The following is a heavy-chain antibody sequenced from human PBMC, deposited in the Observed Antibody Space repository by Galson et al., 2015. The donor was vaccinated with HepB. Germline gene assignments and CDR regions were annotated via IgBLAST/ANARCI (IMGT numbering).Heavy chain of an antibody. V-gene: IGHV3-23*01. CDR1: GSSFNTYA. CDR3: AKASGPAAGYLDF. D-gene: IGHD6-13*01. CDR2: LSASGRVT. J-gene: IGHJ4*02. Sequence: SLRLSCAASGSSFNTYAMSWVRQAPGKGLEWVSGLSASGRVTYYAESLKGRVTISRNKYRNTLYLQMNSLTVEDTAVYYCAKASGPAAGYLDFWGQGTLVTVSS.